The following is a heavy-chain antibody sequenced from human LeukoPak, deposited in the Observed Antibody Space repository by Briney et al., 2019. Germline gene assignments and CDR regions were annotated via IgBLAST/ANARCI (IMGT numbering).Heavy chain of an antibody. CDR1: GGSLSGYY. D-gene: IGHD6-13*01. CDR2: INHSGST. CDR3: GRGLQGRSWGLSKLRWFDL. V-gene: IGHV4-34*01. Sequence: SETLSLTCAVYGGSLSGYYWSWIRQPPGKGLEWIGEINHSGSTNYNPSLKSRVTISVDTSKNQFSLKLSSVTAADTAVYYCGRGLQGRSWGLSKLRWFDLWGQGTLVSVSS. J-gene: IGHJ5*02.